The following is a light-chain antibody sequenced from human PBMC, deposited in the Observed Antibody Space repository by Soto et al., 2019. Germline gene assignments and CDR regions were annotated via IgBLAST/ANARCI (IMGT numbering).Light chain of an antibody. CDR3: QETYSSPRT. V-gene: IGKV1-39*01. CDR1: QSISTY. CDR2: AAS. Sequence: DIQMTQSPSSLSASVVDRVSITCRVSQSISTYLNWYQQRPGKAPKLLIYAASSLQSGVPARFSGSGTGTDFTLTINNLQPEDFATYYCQETYSSPRTFGQGTRVEI. J-gene: IGKJ1*01.